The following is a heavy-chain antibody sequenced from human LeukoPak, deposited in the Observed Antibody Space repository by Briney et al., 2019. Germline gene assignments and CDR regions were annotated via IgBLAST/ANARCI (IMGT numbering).Heavy chain of an antibody. J-gene: IGHJ4*02. CDR3: ARRYSSGWSDY. CDR2: ISGSGST. V-gene: IGHV4-61*02. D-gene: IGHD6-19*01. Sequence: SETLSLTCTVSGGSITSGNYHWNWVRQPAGKGLEWIGRISGSGSTNYNPSLKSRVTISVDTSKNQFSLKLNSVTAADTAVYYCARRYSSGWSDYWGQGTLVTVSS. CDR1: GGSITSGNYH.